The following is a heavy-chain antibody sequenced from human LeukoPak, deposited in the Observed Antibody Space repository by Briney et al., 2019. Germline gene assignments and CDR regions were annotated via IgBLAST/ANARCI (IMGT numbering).Heavy chain of an antibody. J-gene: IGHJ6*02. D-gene: IGHD6-19*01. CDR3: AKDQDSSGWCVDYYYYYGMDV. Sequence: GGSLRLSCAASGFTFSSYGMHWVRQAPGKGLEWVAVISYDGSNKYYADSVKGRFTISRDNSKNTLHLQMNSLRAEDTAVYYCAKDQDSSGWCVDYYYYYGMDVWGQGTTVTVSS. CDR1: GFTFSSYG. V-gene: IGHV3-30*18. CDR2: ISYDGSNK.